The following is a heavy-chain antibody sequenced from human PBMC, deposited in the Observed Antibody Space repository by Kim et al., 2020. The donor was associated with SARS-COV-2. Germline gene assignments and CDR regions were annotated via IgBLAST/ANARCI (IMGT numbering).Heavy chain of an antibody. D-gene: IGHD1-26*01. Sequence: SETLSLICTVSGGSISSSSYYWGWIRQPPGKGLEWIGSIYYSGSTYYNPSLKSRVTISVDTSKNQFSLKLSSVTAADTAVYYCAREMGAVGQHPAAGYYFDYWGQGTLVTVSS. V-gene: IGHV4-39*07. CDR2: IYYSGST. CDR1: GGSISSSSYY. J-gene: IGHJ4*02. CDR3: AREMGAVGQHPAAGYYFDY.